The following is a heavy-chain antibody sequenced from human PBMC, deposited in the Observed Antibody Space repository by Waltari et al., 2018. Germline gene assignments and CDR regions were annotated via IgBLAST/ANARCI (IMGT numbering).Heavy chain of an antibody. V-gene: IGHV4-4*02. CDR3: ARDRGRGIYLDT. D-gene: IGHD2-15*01. J-gene: IGHJ4*02. Sequence: WWSWVLQSPKKGLEWIGQINRSGRTNYHPAFESRVIVSIDSSNNQFSLKLLSATAADTAVYYCARDRGRGIYLDTWGQGTLVTVSP. CDR1: W. CDR2: INRSGRT.